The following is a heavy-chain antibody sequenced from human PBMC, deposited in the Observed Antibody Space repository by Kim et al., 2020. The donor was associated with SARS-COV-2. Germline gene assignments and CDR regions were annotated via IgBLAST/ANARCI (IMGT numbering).Heavy chain of an antibody. D-gene: IGHD3-22*01. J-gene: IGHJ3*02. CDR3: ARDLAITMIVVVISWALDI. V-gene: IGHV3-30-3*01. Sequence: GGSLRLSCAASGFTFSSYAMHWVRQAPGKGLEWVAVISYDGSNKYYADSVKGRFTISRDNSKNTLYLQMNSLRAEDTAVYYCARDLAITMIVVVISWALDIWGQGTMVTVSS. CDR1: GFTFSSYA. CDR2: ISYDGSNK.